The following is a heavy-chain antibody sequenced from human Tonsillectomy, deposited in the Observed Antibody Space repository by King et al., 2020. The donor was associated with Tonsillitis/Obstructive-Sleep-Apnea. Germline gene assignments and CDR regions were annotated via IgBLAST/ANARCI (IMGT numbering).Heavy chain of an antibody. Sequence: VQLVESGGGVVQPGRSLRLSCAASGFTFSSYGMHWVRQAPGKGLEWVAVISYDGSNKYYADSVKGRFTISRDNSKNTLYLQMNSLRAEDTAVYYCAKDRAPQWLRSGGDYYCYMDVWGKGTPVTVSS. CDR3: AKDRAPQWLRSGGDYYCYMDV. D-gene: IGHD3-22*01. CDR2: ISYDGSNK. J-gene: IGHJ6*03. CDR1: GFTFSSYG. V-gene: IGHV3-30*18.